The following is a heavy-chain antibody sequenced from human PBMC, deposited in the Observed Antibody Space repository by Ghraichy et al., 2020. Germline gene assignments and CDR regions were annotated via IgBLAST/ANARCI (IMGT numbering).Heavy chain of an antibody. D-gene: IGHD6-19*01. V-gene: IGHV1-18*01. CDR2: ISNYNDNI. CDR3: ARELSLYISGWYVY. Sequence: ASVKVSCKASGYTFTSYGISWVRQAPGQGLEWMGWISNYNDNIHYAQKFQGRVSMTTDTSTSTAYMELRSLRSDDTAIYFCARELSLYISGWYVYWGQGTLVTVSS. J-gene: IGHJ4*02. CDR1: GYTFTSYG.